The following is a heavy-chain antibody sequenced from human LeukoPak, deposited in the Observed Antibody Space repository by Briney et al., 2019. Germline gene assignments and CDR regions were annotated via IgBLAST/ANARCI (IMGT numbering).Heavy chain of an antibody. D-gene: IGHD2-21*02. Sequence: PGGSLRLSCAASGFTFDDYTMHWVRQRPGKVLEWVSLISWDGGSTDYADSVKGRFTISRDNSKNSLYLQMSSLRAEDTALYYCAKGEVTATSYYYGMDVWGQGTTVTVSS. CDR2: ISWDGGST. V-gene: IGHV3-43*01. CDR3: AKGEVTATSYYYGMDV. CDR1: GFTFDDYT. J-gene: IGHJ6*02.